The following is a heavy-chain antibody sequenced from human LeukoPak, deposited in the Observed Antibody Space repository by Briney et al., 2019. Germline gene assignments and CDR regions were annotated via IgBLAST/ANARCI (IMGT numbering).Heavy chain of an antibody. CDR1: GFTFSNAW. CDR3: ARGHYEDLGY. V-gene: IGHV3-15*05. CDR2: IKSKTDGGTT. J-gene: IGHJ4*02. Sequence: PGGSLRLSCAASGFTFSNAWMSWVRQAPGKGLEWVGRIKSKTDGGTTDYAAPVKGRFTISRDDSKNTLYLQMTSLRAEDTAVYYCARGHYEDLGYWGQGTLVTVSS. D-gene: IGHD3-16*01.